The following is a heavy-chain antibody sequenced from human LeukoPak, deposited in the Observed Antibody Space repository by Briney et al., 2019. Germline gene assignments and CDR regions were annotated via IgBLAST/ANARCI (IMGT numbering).Heavy chain of an antibody. V-gene: IGHV3-23*01. D-gene: IGHD6-13*01. J-gene: IGHJ4*02. Sequence: PGGSLRLSCVVSGFTFSNYAMSWVRQAPGKGLEWVSVISGGGRTTYYADSVKGRFTISRDNSKNTLYLQMIGLRADDTAIYYCAKVSIAAADTLRNYDYWGQGTLVTVSS. CDR1: GFTFSNYA. CDR3: AKVSIAAADTLRNYDY. CDR2: ISGGGRTT.